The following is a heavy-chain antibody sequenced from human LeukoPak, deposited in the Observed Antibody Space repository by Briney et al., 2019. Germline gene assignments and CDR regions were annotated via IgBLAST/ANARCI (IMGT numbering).Heavy chain of an antibody. J-gene: IGHJ3*02. CDR3: AKASGRVRGVISAFDI. V-gene: IGHV3-9*01. D-gene: IGHD3-10*01. Sequence: GGSLRLSCAASGFTFDDYAMHWVRQAPGKGLEWVSGISWNSGSIGYADSVKGRFTISRDNAKNSLYLQMNSLRAEDTALYYCAKASGRVRGVISAFDIWGQGTVVTVSS. CDR2: ISWNSGSI. CDR1: GFTFDDYA.